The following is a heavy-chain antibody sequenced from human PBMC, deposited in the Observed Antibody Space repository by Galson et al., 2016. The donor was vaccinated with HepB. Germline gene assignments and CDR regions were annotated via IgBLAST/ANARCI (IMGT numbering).Heavy chain of an antibody. J-gene: IGHJ5*02. Sequence: SLRLSCAGSGFRFSDYRMNWVRRAPGKGLEWISSLDGSGTWQHSSESLKGRFTISSDNSENTLFLQMNSLTPQDTAVYYCARGQGGFEGFVHWGKGTLVTVS. V-gene: IGHV3-21*01. CDR2: LDGSGTWQ. CDR1: GFRFSDYR. CDR3: ARGQGGFEGFVH. D-gene: IGHD3-10*01.